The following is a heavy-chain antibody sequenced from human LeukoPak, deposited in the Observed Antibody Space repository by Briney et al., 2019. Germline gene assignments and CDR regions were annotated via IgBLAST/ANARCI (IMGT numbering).Heavy chain of an antibody. V-gene: IGHV3-53*01. D-gene: IGHD4-17*01. CDR1: GFTVSSYY. CDR3: AREIPGYGDYESSYYFDY. J-gene: IGHJ4*02. Sequence: TGGSLRLSCAASGFTVSSYYMSWVRQAPGKGLEWVSVIYIGGSTYYADSVKGRFTISRDKSKNTLFLQMNSLRAEDTAVYYCAREIPGYGDYESSYYFDYWGQGTLVTVSS. CDR2: IYIGGST.